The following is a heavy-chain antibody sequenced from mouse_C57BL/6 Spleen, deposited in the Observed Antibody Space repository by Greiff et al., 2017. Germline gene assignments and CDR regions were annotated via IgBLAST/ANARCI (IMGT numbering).Heavy chain of an antibody. Sequence: VQLQQSGAELAKPGASVKLSCKASGYTFTSYWMHWVKQRPGQGLEWIGHINPSSGYTKYNQKFKDKATLTADKSSSTAYMQLSSLTYEDSAVYYCAITTVVARYFDVWGTGTTVTVSS. CDR2: INPSSGYT. CDR1: GYTFTSYW. CDR3: AITTVVARYFDV. V-gene: IGHV1-7*01. D-gene: IGHD1-1*01. J-gene: IGHJ1*03.